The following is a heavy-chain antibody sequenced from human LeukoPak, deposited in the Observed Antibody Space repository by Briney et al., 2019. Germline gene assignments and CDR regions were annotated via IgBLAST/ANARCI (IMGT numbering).Heavy chain of an antibody. CDR2: ISGSDGST. CDR1: GFTFSSYA. CDR3: AIESYSSGWYTY. Sequence: GGSQRLSCAASGFTFSSYAMSWVRQAPGKGLEWVSGISGSDGSTYYADSVKGRFTISRDNSKNTLYLQMNSLRAEDTAVYYCAIESYSSGWYTYWGQGTLVTVSS. V-gene: IGHV3-23*01. J-gene: IGHJ4*02. D-gene: IGHD6-19*01.